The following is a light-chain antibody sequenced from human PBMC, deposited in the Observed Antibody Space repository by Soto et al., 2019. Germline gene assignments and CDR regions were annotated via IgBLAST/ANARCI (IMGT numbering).Light chain of an antibody. CDR2: AAS. J-gene: IGKJ2*01. V-gene: IGKV1-39*01. CDR1: QSISNY. Sequence: DIQMTQSPSSLSASVGHRVTITCRASQSISNYLNWYQQKPGKAPKLLIYAASSLHSGVPSRCSGSGSGTDFTLTISSLQPVDFSTYYCQQSYRTPYPFGQGTKLEIK. CDR3: QQSYRTPYP.